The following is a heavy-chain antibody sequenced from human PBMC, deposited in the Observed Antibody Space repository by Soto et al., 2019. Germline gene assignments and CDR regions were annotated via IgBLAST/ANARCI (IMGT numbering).Heavy chain of an antibody. CDR1: GGTFSSYA. CDR2: IIPIFGTA. J-gene: IGHJ4*02. CDR3: ARERSSYYGSGSYYPLAYFDY. Sequence: SVKVSCKASGGTFSSYAISWVRQAPGQGLEWMGGIIPIFGTANYAQKFQGRVTITADKSTSTAYMELSSLRSEDTAVYYCARERSSYYGSGSYYPLAYFDYWGQGTLVTVSS. D-gene: IGHD3-10*01. V-gene: IGHV1-69*06.